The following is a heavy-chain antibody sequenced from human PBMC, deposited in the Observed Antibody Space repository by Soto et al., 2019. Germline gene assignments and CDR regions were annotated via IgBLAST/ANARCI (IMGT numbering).Heavy chain of an antibody. CDR3: TRDGRGLGRLSLFEY. CDR1: GFNVNSDY. J-gene: IGHJ4*02. CDR2: IYSGETT. D-gene: IGHD2-21*02. V-gene: IGHV3-53*01. Sequence: VSVRLSCAASGFNVNSDYMNWVRQTPGKGLEWVASIYSGETTYYADSVRGRFTISSDKSKNTLYFQLSSLRIEDTAVYYCTRDGRGLGRLSLFEYWGQGALVTVSS.